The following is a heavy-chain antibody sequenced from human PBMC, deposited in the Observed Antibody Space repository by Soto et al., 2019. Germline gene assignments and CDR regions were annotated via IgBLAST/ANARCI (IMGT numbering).Heavy chain of an antibody. V-gene: IGHV3-23*01. CDR1: GFTFSSYA. Sequence: GGSLRLSCAASGFTFSSYAMSWVRQAPGKGLEWVSAISGSGGSTYYADSVKGRFTISRDNSKNTLYLQMNSLRAEDTTVYYWAKHYGDYGYYYYYMDVWGKGTTVTVSS. CDR2: ISGSGGST. J-gene: IGHJ6*03. CDR3: AKHYGDYGYYYYYMDV. D-gene: IGHD4-17*01.